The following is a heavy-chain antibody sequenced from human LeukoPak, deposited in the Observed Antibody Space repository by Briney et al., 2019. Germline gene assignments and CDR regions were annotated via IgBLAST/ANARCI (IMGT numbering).Heavy chain of an antibody. Sequence: GGSLRLSCAASGLTISNYWMSWVRQAPGKGLEWVANIKQDGSERYYVDSVKGRFTISRDNAKNSLYLQMNSLRVEDTAVYYCARGGGSFYNYWGQGTLVTVSS. D-gene: IGHD2-15*01. J-gene: IGHJ4*02. CDR1: GLTISNYW. V-gene: IGHV3-7*04. CDR3: ARGGGSFYNY. CDR2: IKQDGSER.